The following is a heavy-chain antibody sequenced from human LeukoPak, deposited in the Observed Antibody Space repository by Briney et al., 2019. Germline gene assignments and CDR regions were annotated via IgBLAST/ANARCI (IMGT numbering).Heavy chain of an antibody. Sequence: SETLSLTCAVSGDSISSSNWWNWVRQPPGKGLEWIGEIYHSGSTNYNPSLKSRVTISVDKSKNQFSLKLSSVTAADTAAYYCARFYPATKGSDYWGQGTLVTVSS. CDR3: ARFYPATKGSDY. J-gene: IGHJ4*02. V-gene: IGHV4-4*02. CDR2: IYHSGST. D-gene: IGHD1-1*01. CDR1: GDSISSSNW.